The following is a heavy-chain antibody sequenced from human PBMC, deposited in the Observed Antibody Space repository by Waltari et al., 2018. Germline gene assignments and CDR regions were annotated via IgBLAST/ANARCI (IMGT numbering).Heavy chain of an antibody. CDR3: ARPSVAGTGNLDY. Sequence: QVQLVQSGAEVKKPGSSVKVSCKASGGTFSSYAISWVRQAPGQGLEWRGGSIPSVGTANYAQKFQGRVTITTDESTSTAYMELSSLRSEDTAVYYCARPSVAGTGNLDYWGQGTLVTVSS. CDR1: GGTFSSYA. D-gene: IGHD6-19*01. CDR2: SIPSVGTA. J-gene: IGHJ4*02. V-gene: IGHV1-69*05.